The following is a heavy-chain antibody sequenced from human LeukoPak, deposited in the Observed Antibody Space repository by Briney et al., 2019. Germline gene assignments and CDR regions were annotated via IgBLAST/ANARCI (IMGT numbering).Heavy chain of an antibody. CDR2: ISWNSGSI. D-gene: IGHD1-1*01. V-gene: IGHV3-9*01. CDR1: GFTFDDYA. CDR3: AKDTGATANEWFDS. J-gene: IGHJ5*01. Sequence: PGRSLRLSCAASGFTFDDYAMHWVRQAPGKGLEWVSGISWNSGSIGYADSVKGRFTISRDNGKNSLYLQMNSLRAEDTALYYCAKDTGATANEWFDSWGQGTLVTVSS.